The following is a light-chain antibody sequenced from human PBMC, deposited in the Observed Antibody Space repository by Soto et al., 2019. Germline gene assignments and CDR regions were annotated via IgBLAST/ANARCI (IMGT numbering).Light chain of an antibody. J-gene: IGLJ3*02. CDR3: CSYAGRSTFWV. CDR1: SRDVGSYNL. V-gene: IGLV2-23*02. CDR2: EVS. Sequence: QSALTQPASVSGSPGQSITISCTGTSRDVGSYNLVSWYQQHPGKAPKLMIYEVSKRPSGVSNRISGSKSGNTASLTISGLQAEDEADYDCCSYAGRSTFWVFGGGTKLTVL.